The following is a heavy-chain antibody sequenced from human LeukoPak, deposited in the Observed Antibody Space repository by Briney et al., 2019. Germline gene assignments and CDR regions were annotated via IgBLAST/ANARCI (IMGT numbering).Heavy chain of an antibody. Sequence: PSETLPLTCAVYGGSFSGYYWSWIRQPPGKGLEWIGEINHSGSTNYNPSLKSRAPISVDTSKNQFTLKLSSVTAADTAVYYCARGRGGTVNYWGQGSLVTVSS. CDR3: ARGRGGTVNY. CDR2: INHSGST. CDR1: GGSFSGYY. J-gene: IGHJ4*02. V-gene: IGHV4-34*01. D-gene: IGHD4-17*01.